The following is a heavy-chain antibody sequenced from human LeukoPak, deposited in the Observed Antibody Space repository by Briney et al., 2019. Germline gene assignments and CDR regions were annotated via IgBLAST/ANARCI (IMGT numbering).Heavy chain of an antibody. CDR1: GGTFSSYA. CDR3: AMEPTSYTLDY. J-gene: IGHJ4*02. D-gene: IGHD1-1*01. Sequence: SVKVSCKASGGTFSSYAISWVRQAPGQGLEWMGGVIPIFGTANYAQKFQGRVTITADESTSTAYMELSSLRSEDTAVYYCAMEPTSYTLDYWGQGTLVTVSS. CDR2: VIPIFGTA. V-gene: IGHV1-69*13.